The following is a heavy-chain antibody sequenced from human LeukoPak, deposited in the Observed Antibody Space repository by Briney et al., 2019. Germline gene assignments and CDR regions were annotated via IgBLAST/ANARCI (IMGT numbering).Heavy chain of an antibody. CDR1: DGSISSYY. Sequence: SETLSLNCTVSDGSISSYYWSWIRQPPGKGLEWIGYIYYSGSTNYNPSLKSRVTISVDTSKNQFSLKLSSVTAADTAVYYCARMWFSSSWDRQFDPWGQGTLVTVSS. D-gene: IGHD6-13*01. CDR2: IYYSGST. CDR3: ARMWFSSSWDRQFDP. V-gene: IGHV4-59*01. J-gene: IGHJ5*02.